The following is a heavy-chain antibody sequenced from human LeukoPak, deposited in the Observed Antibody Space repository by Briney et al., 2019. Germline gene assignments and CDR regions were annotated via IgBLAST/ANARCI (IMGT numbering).Heavy chain of an antibody. CDR2: TYTSWCT. J-gene: IGHJ6*03. Sequence: SETLSLTCSVSGGSIRSYYWTWIPHPPGKGLECIGYTYTSWCTNSNPSLKWRVTISVATSKNQISLKLSSVTAADTAVYYCARTFWSGYYTSNPSDFYYYMDVWGKGTTVTVS. V-gene: IGHV4-4*08. CDR1: GGSIRSYY. CDR3: ARTFWSGYYTSNPSDFYYYMDV. D-gene: IGHD3-3*01.